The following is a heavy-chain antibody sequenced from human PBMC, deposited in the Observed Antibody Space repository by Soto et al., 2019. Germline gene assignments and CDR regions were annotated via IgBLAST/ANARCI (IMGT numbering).Heavy chain of an antibody. CDR2: IYHSGTT. CDR1: GFSIKTGYY. CDR3: ARGMNPPDY. V-gene: IGHV4-38-2*01. Sequence: SETLSLTCDVSGFSIKTGYYWGWIRQPPVKGLECIGAIYHSGTTYFNPSLKSRVTMSVDQSRNHFSLRLTSVAATDTAVYYCARGMNPPDYWGQGTLVTVSS. J-gene: IGHJ4*02.